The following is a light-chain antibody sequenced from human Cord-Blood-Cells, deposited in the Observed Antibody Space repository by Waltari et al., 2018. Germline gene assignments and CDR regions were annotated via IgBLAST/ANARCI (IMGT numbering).Light chain of an antibody. Sequence: DIQMTQSPSSLSASVGDRVTITCRASQSISSYLNWYQQKPRKAPKLLIYAASSLQSGVPSRFGGRASGTDFTLTIICLQPEDFATYYWQQSYSTPITFGQGTRLEIK. CDR2: AAS. J-gene: IGKJ5*01. CDR1: QSISSY. V-gene: IGKV1-39*01. CDR3: QQSYSTPIT.